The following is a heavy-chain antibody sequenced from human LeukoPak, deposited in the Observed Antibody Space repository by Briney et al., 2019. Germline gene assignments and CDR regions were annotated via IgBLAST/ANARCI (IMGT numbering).Heavy chain of an antibody. Sequence: PGGSLRLSCVVAGFTFSNHWMSWVRQAPGKGLEWVADIKPDGSGQYLVDSVKGRFTISRDNAKNSQYLQMSSLRAEDTAVYYCAKQGFGCWGQGTLVTVSS. J-gene: IGHJ4*02. CDR3: AKQGFGC. CDR2: IKPDGSGQ. D-gene: IGHD1/OR15-1a*01. V-gene: IGHV3-7*03. CDR1: GFTFSNHW.